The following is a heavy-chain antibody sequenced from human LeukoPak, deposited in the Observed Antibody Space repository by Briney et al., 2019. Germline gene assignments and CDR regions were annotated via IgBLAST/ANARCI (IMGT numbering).Heavy chain of an antibody. D-gene: IGHD6-6*01. CDR2: ISPDGGST. Sequence: GGSLRLSCAASGFTFSRYPMHWVRQAPRKGLEYVSAISPDGGSTFYANSMKGRFTISRDNSKNTLYLQVGSLRGEDMAVYYCARAEQFVPGYFYYMDVWGKGTTVTVSS. V-gene: IGHV3-64*01. CDR3: ARAEQFVPGYFYYMDV. CDR1: GFTFSRYP. J-gene: IGHJ6*03.